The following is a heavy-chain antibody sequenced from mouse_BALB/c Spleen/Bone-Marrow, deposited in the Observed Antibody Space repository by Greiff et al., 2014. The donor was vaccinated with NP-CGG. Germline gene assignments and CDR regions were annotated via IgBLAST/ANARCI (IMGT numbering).Heavy chain of an antibody. CDR3: ARRFGNSPRDSAMVN. CDR1: GFNIKDTY. V-gene: IGHV14-3*02. D-gene: IGHD2-1*01. Sequence: VQLKESGADLVKPGASVKLFCTASGFNIKDTYIHWVKQRPEQGLEWIGRVDPANGNTKYAPKFQGKATITADTSSNTAYLRLSSLTSEDTAVYYCARRFGNSPRDSAMVNWGRGTSVTVSS. J-gene: IGHJ4*01. CDR2: VDPANGNT.